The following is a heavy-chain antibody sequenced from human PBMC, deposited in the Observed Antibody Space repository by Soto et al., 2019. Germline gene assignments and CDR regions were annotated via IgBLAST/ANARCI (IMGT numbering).Heavy chain of an antibody. CDR1: GYTLTSYA. D-gene: IGHD6-13*01. CDR2: INAGNGNT. V-gene: IGHV1-3*05. CDR3: AWGGHIAAAGTYYYYGMDV. J-gene: IGHJ6*02. Sequence: QVQLVQSGAEEKKPGASVKVSCKASGYTLTSYAMHWVRQAPGQRLEWMGWINAGNGNTKYSQKFQGRVTITRDTSASTAYMELSSLRSEDTAVYYCAWGGHIAAAGTYYYYGMDVWGQGTTVTVSS.